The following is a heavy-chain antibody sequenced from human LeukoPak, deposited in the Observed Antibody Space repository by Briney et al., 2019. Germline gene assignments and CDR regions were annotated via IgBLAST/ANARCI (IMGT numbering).Heavy chain of an antibody. V-gene: IGHV4-38-2*02. CDR3: ARYGQQLASDAFDI. CDR2: IYHSGST. J-gene: IGHJ3*02. CDR1: GYSISSGYY. Sequence: PSETLSLTCTVSGYSISSGYYWGWIRQPPGKGLEWIGSIYHSGSTYYNPSLKSRVTISVDTSKNQFSLKLSSVTAADTAVYYCARYGQQLASDAFDIWGQGTMVTVSS. D-gene: IGHD6-13*01.